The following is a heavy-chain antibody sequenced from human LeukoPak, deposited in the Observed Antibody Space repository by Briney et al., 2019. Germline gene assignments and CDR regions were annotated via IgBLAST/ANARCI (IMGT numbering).Heavy chain of an antibody. J-gene: IGHJ4*02. D-gene: IGHD3-10*01. CDR3: ARGGSGIGYYFDY. CDR2: IHYSGST. Sequence: PSETLSLTCTVSGGSISSGGYYWSWIRQHPGKGLEWIGYIHYSGSTYYNPSLKSRVTISVDTSKNQFSLKLSSVTAADTAVYYCARGGSGIGYYFDYWGQGTLVTVSS. V-gene: IGHV4-31*03. CDR1: GGSISSGGYY.